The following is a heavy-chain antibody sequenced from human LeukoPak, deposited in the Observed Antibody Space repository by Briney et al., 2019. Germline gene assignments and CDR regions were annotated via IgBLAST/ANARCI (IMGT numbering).Heavy chain of an antibody. V-gene: IGHV3-23*01. D-gene: IGHD3-10*01. J-gene: IGHJ4*02. Sequence: GGSLRLSCAASGFTFSNYSMNWVRQAPGKGLEWVSAISGSGGSTYYADSVKGRFTISRDNSKNTLYLQMNSLRAEDTAVYYCAKDSSYRTLWFGELLKFDYWGQGTLVTVSS. CDR1: GFTFSNYS. CDR2: ISGSGGST. CDR3: AKDSSYRTLWFGELLKFDY.